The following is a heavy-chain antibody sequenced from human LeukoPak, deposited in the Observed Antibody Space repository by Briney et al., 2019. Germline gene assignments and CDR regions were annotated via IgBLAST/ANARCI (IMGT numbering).Heavy chain of an antibody. CDR1: GGSISSYY. J-gene: IGHJ3*02. CDR3: ARDLSLLGAFDI. V-gene: IGHV4-59*12. CDR2: IYHSGST. D-gene: IGHD2-15*01. Sequence: SETLSLTCTVSGGSISSYYWSWIRQPPGKGLEWIGYIYHSGSTYYNPSFKSRVTISIDRSKNQFSLNLSSVTAADTAVYYCARDLSLLGAFDIWGQGTMVTVSS.